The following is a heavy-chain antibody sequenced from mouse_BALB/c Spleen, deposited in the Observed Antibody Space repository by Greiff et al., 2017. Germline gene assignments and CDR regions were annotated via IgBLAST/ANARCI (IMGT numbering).Heavy chain of an antibody. Sequence: VQLQQSGAELMKPSASVKISCKVTGFTFSSYWIEWVKQRPGHGLEWIGEILPGSGSTNYNEKFKGKATFTADASSNTAYMQLSNLTSEDSAVYYYARARVITTEGYAVDDWGEGTTVTVSS. J-gene: IGHJ4*01. V-gene: IGHV1-9*01. D-gene: IGHD2-4*01. CDR3: ARARVITTEGYAVDD. CDR1: GFTFSSYW. CDR2: ILPGSGST.